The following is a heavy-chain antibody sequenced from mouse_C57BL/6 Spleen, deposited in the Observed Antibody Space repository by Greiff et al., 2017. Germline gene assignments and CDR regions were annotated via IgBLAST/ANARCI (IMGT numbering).Heavy chain of an antibody. CDR3: ARPYYGSSYWYFDV. CDR2: ISNGGGST. J-gene: IGHJ1*03. V-gene: IGHV5-12*01. CDR1: GFTFSDYY. Sequence: EVNVVESGGGLVQPGGSLKLSCAASGFTFSDYYMYWVRQTPEKRLEWVAYISNGGGSTYYPDTVKGRFTISRDNAKNTLYLQMSRLKSEDTAMYYCARPYYGSSYWYFDVWGTGTTVTVSS. D-gene: IGHD1-1*01.